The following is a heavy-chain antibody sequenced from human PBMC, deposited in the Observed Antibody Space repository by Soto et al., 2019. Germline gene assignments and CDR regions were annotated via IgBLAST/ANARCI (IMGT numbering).Heavy chain of an antibody. CDR2: IIPIFGTA. CDR1: GGTFSSYA. D-gene: IGHD2-15*01. CDR3: ARRSLGYCSGGSCYYNYYYGMDV. J-gene: IGHJ6*02. V-gene: IGHV1-69*06. Sequence: QVQLVQSGAEVKKPGSSVKVSCTASGGTFSSYAISWVRQAPGQGLEWMGGIIPIFGTANYAQKFQGRVTITADKSTSTAYMELSSLRSEDTAVYYCARRSLGYCSGGSCYYNYYYGMDVWGQGTTVTVSS.